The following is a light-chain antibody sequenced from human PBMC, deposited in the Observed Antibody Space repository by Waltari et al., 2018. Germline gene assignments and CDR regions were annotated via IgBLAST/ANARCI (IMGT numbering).Light chain of an antibody. CDR2: DAS. CDR1: QDISNY. J-gene: IGKJ2*02. CDR3: QQYDNLPSWT. V-gene: IGKV1-33*01. Sequence: DIKMTQSPSSLSASVGDRVTITCQASQDISNYLNWYQQKPGKAPKLLIYDASNLETGVPSRFSGSGSGTDFTFTISSLQPEDIATYYCQQYDNLPSWTFGQGTKLEI.